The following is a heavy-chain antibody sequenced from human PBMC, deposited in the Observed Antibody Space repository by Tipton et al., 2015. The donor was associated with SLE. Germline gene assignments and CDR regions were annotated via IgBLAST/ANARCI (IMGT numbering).Heavy chain of an antibody. V-gene: IGHV4-59*12. CDR3: ASLYSSSWWFDS. J-gene: IGHJ5*01. CDR1: GGSISSYY. CDR2: IYHSGST. Sequence: TLSLTCTVSGGSISSYYWNWIRQPPGKGLEWIGYIYHSGSTYYNPSLKSRVTISLDRSKNQFSLKLNSVTAADTAVYYCASLYSSSWWFDSWGQGTLVTVSS. D-gene: IGHD6-13*01.